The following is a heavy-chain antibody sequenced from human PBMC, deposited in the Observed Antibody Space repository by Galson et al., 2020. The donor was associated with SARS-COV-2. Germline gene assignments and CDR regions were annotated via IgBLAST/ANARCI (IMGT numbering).Heavy chain of an antibody. D-gene: IGHD1-1*01. J-gene: IGHJ6*02. CDR1: GFNLNDYA. V-gene: IGHV3-9*01. Sequence: GGSLRLSCAASGFNLNDYAMHWLRQVPGKGLEWVSGINWDSSRVAYADSVKGRFSISRDSANSLYLQMNSLRPEDTALYYCAKATARTGNSRGIHYYFGMDVWGQGTTVAVSS. CDR2: INWDSSRV. CDR3: AKATARTGNSRGIHYYFGMDV.